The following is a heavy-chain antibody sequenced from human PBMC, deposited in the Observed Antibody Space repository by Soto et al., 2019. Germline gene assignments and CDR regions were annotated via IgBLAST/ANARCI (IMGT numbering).Heavy chain of an antibody. Sequence: QLQLQESGPGLVKPSETLSLTCTVSGGSISSSSYYWGWIRQPPGKGLEWFGSIYYSGSTYYNPSLKSRVTMSVDTSKNQFSLKLSSVTAADTVVYYCATIVVVTAIPGYWGQGTLVTVSS. J-gene: IGHJ4*02. CDR1: GGSISSSSYY. CDR2: IYYSGST. CDR3: ATIVVVTAIPGY. D-gene: IGHD2-21*02. V-gene: IGHV4-39*01.